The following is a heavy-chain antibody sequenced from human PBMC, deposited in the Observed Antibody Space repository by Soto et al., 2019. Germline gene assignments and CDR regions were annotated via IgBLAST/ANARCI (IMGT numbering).Heavy chain of an antibody. CDR1: GYTFTSYA. CDR2: INAGNGNT. J-gene: IGHJ6*02. Sequence: GASVKVSCKASGYTFTSYAMHWVRQAPGQRLEWMGWINAGNGNTKYSQKFQGRVTITRDTSASTAYMELSSLRSEDTAVYYCARISSIAARPASRAGYGMDVWGQGTTVTVSS. D-gene: IGHD6-6*01. CDR3: ARISSIAARPASRAGYGMDV. V-gene: IGHV1-3*01.